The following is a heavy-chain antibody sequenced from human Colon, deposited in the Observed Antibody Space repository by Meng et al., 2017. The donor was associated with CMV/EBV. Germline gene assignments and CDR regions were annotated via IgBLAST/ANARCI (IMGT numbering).Heavy chain of an antibody. V-gene: IGHV1-2*02. J-gene: IGHJ5*02. CDR1: GYTFTDYY. Sequence: QVQLGQYGVEVKIPGASVKASCKGSGYTFTDYYIHWVRQAPGQGLEWMGLINSNTGATKYAQKFQNRITMTRDTSINTVYMQLSGLRSDDTAVYYCERVGGWIGSSSIFGWFDPWGQGTLVTVSS. CDR3: ERVGGWIGSSSIFGWFDP. CDR2: INSNTGAT. D-gene: IGHD6-6*01.